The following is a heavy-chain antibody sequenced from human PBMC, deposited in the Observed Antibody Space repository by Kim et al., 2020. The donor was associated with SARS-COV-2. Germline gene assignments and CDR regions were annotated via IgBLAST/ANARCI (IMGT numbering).Heavy chain of an antibody. J-gene: IGHJ3*01. CDR3: AKDRHYYDSSGYTM. Sequence: AGSVKGRFTISRDNSKNTLYLQMTSRRAEDTAVYYCAKDRHYYDSSGYTMWGQGTMVTVSS. D-gene: IGHD3-22*01. V-gene: IGHV3-23*03.